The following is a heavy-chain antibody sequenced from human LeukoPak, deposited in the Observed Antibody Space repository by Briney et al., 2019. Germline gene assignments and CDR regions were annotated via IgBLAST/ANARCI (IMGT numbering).Heavy chain of an antibody. CDR3: ARGSAWYSSGWYNDY. CDR2: ISYDGSNK. CDR1: GFTFSSYA. V-gene: IGHV3-30-3*01. Sequence: GGSLRLSCAASGFTFSSYAMHWVRQAPGKGLEWVAVISYDGSNKYYADSVKGRFTISRDNSKNTLYLQMNSLRAEDTAVYYCARGSAWYSSGWYNDYWGQGTLVTVSS. J-gene: IGHJ4*02. D-gene: IGHD6-19*01.